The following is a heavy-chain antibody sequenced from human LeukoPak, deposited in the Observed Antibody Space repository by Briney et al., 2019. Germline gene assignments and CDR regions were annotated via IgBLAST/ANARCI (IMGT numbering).Heavy chain of an antibody. D-gene: IGHD2-2*01. CDR1: GGTFSSYA. Sequence: ASVKVSCKASGGTFSSYAISWVRQAPGQGLEWMGGIIPIFGTANYAQKFQGRVTITADESTSTAYMELSSLRSEDTAVYYCATDHCSSTSCYHNWFDPWGQGTLVTVSS. V-gene: IGHV1-69*13. CDR3: ATDHCSSTSCYHNWFDP. J-gene: IGHJ5*02. CDR2: IIPIFGTA.